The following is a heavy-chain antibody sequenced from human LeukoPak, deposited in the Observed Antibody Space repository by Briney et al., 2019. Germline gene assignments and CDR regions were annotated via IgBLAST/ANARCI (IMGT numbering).Heavy chain of an antibody. CDR3: AKDSTYSSGYSYGYYFDY. V-gene: IGHV3-48*01. J-gene: IGHJ4*02. Sequence: GGSLRLSCAASGFTFSDYPMNWVRQAPGKGLEWVSYIDLSGSTLYYVDSVKGRFTISRDNSKNTLYLQMNSLRAEDTAVYYCAKDSTYSSGYSYGYYFDYWGQGTLVTVSS. CDR2: IDLSGSTL. D-gene: IGHD5-18*01. CDR1: GFTFSDYP.